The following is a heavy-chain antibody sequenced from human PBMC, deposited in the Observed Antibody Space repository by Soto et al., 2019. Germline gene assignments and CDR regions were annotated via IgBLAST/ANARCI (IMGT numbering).Heavy chain of an antibody. V-gene: IGHV3-30-3*01. CDR1: GFTFSSYA. J-gene: IGHJ4*02. D-gene: IGHD3-22*01. Sequence: PGGSLRLSCAASGFTFSSYAMHWVRQAPGKGLEWVAVISYDGSNKYYADSVKGRFTISRDNSKNTLYLQMNSLRAEDTAVYYCARSSYYYDSSGTAGYWGQGTLVTVSS. CDR2: ISYDGSNK. CDR3: ARSSYYYDSSGTAGY.